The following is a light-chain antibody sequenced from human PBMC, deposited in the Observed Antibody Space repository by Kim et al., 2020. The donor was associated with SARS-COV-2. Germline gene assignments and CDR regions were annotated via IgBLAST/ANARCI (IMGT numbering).Light chain of an antibody. CDR2: QDS. J-gene: IGLJ1*01. CDR1: KLGDKY. Sequence: SYELTQPPSVSVSPGQTASITCSGDKLGDKYACWYQQKPGQSPVLVIYQDSKRPSGIPERFSGSNSGNTATLTISGTQAMDEADYYCQAWDSSTAFVFGTWTKVTVL. V-gene: IGLV3-1*01. CDR3: QAWDSSTAFV.